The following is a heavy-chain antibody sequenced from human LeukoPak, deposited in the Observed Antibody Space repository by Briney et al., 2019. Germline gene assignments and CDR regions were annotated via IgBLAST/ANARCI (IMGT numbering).Heavy chain of an antibody. J-gene: IGHJ4*02. V-gene: IGHV4-39*01. Sequence: SETLSLTCTVSGGSISNNSDHWGWIRQPPGKGLEWIGSIYYSATTFYNPSLKSRVTISVDTSKNQFSLRLSSVTAADTAVYYCARLTRTTAAGSIPFDYWGQGTLVIVSS. D-gene: IGHD6-13*01. CDR1: GGSISNNSDH. CDR3: ARLTRTTAAGSIPFDY. CDR2: IYYSATT.